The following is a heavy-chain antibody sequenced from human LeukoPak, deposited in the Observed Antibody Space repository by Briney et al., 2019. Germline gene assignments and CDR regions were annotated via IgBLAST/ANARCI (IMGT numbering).Heavy chain of an antibody. CDR2: INPSGGST. V-gene: IGHV1-46*01. CDR3: ARAQAEVITMNNFDY. CDR1: GYTFTSYY. D-gene: IGHD3-22*01. J-gene: IGHJ4*02. Sequence: ASVKVSCKASGYTFTSYYMHWVRQAPGQGLEWMGIINPSGGSTSYAQKFRGRVTMTRDTSTSTVYMELSSLRSEDTAVYYCARAQAEVITMNNFDYWGQGILVTVSS.